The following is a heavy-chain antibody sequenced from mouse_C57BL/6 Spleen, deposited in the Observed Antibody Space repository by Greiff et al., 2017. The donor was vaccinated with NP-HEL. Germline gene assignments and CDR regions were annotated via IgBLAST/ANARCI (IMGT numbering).Heavy chain of an antibody. Sequence: VQLQQSGAELVRPGASVTLSCKASGYTFTDYEMHWVKQTPVHGLAWIGSIDPEPGGTASNQKFKGKGILTADKSSSTAHMVLRCLTSEDSAVYCCTGYGSSYYAMDYWGQGTSVTVSS. J-gene: IGHJ4*01. D-gene: IGHD1-1*01. CDR1: GYTFTDYE. CDR2: IDPEPGGT. CDR3: TGYGSSYYAMDY. V-gene: IGHV1-15*01.